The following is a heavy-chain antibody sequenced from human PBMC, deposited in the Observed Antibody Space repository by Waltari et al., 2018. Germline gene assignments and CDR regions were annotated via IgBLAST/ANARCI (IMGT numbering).Heavy chain of an antibody. J-gene: IGHJ6*02. CDR3: ARRRYDFWSGYYKDYYYYGMDV. CDR2: INHSGTP. D-gene: IGHD3-3*01. Sequence: QVQLQQWGAGLLKPSETLSLTCAVYGGSFSGYYWSWIRQPPGKGLEWIGEINHSGTPNYNPSPKSRVTISLDTSKNQFSLKLSSVTAADTAVYYCARRRYDFWSGYYKDYYYYGMDVWGQGTTVTVSS. V-gene: IGHV4-34*01. CDR1: GGSFSGYY.